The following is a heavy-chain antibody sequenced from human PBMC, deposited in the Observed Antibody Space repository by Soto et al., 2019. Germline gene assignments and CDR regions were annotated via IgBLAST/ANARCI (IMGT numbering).Heavy chain of an antibody. CDR3: ARDLYGDYVGYNWFDP. CDR1: GGSFSGYY. D-gene: IGHD4-17*01. CDR2: INHSGST. Sequence: SETLSLTCAVYGGSFSGYYWSWIRQPPGKGLEWIGEINHSGSTNYNPSLKSRVPISVDASKNQFSLKRSSVTAADTAVYYCARDLYGDYVGYNWFDPWGQGTLVTVSS. V-gene: IGHV4-34*01. J-gene: IGHJ5*02.